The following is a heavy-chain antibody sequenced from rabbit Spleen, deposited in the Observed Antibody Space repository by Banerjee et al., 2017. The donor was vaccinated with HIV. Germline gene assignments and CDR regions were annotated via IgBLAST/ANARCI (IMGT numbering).Heavy chain of an antibody. D-gene: IGHD1-1*01. V-gene: IGHV1S7*01. CDR3: AREDVGGSIIL. CDR2: IWPTTDTT. CDR1: GFTISNYW. Sequence: QSLEESGGRLVQPGGSLTLSCKASGFTISNYWMNWVRQAPGKGLEWIGIIWPTTDTTYYASWVNGRFTISSDNAQKTVDLQMNSLTAADTATYFCAREDVGGSIILWGPGPLVTVS. J-gene: IGHJ4*01.